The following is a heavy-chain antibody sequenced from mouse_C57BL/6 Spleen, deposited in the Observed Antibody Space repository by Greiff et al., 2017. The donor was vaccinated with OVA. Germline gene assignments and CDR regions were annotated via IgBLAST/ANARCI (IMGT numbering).Heavy chain of an antibody. CDR2: ISSGGSYT. CDR3: ARHYSNYYAMDY. V-gene: IGHV5-6*02. Sequence: DVKLVESGGDLVKPGGSLKLSCAASGFTFSSYGMSWVRQTPDKRLEWVATISSGGSYTYYPDSVKGRFTISRDNAKNTLYLQMSSLKSEDTAMYYCARHYSNYYAMDYWGQGTSVTVSS. J-gene: IGHJ4*01. D-gene: IGHD2-5*01. CDR1: GFTFSSYG.